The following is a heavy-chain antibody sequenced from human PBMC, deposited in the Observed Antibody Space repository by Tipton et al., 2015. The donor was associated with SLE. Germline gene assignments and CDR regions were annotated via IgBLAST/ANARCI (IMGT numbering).Heavy chain of an antibody. V-gene: IGHV4-4*02. Sequence: TLSLTCTVSGGSINSSNWWTWVRQSPGKGLEWLGDIYHSGTTKYNPSLKSRVTISVDKSKIQFSLKLSSVTAADTAVYYCARDDSSAVDPWGQGTLVTVSS. CDR1: GGSINSSNW. CDR3: ARDDSSAVDP. J-gene: IGHJ5*02. D-gene: IGHD3-22*01. CDR2: IYHSGTT.